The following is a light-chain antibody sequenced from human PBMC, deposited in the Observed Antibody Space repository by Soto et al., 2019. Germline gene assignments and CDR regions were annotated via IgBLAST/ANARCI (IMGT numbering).Light chain of an antibody. CDR2: DNN. CDR1: SSNIGKYS. Sequence: QSVLTQPPSVSAAPGQKITVSCSGSSSNIGKYSVCWFQQFPGTAPKLLIYDNNKRPSGIPDRFSGSKSGTSATLGITGLQTGDEADYYCGAWDSTLSAGVFGGGTKVTVL. V-gene: IGLV1-51*01. CDR3: GAWDSTLSAGV. J-gene: IGLJ2*01.